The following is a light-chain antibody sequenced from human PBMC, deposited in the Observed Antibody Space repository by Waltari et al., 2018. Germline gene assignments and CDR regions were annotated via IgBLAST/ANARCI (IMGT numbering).Light chain of an antibody. J-gene: IGKJ3*01. CDR2: DAS. Sequence: EIVLTQSPATVSLSPGESATLSCRASQSVTTLLAWYQQRPGQAPRPPIYDASNRATGIPARFSGSGFGTGFTLTISNLDPEDSAIYYCQQRSSWGFTFGPGTKVEIK. CDR1: QSVTTL. CDR3: QQRSSWGFT. V-gene: IGKV3-11*01.